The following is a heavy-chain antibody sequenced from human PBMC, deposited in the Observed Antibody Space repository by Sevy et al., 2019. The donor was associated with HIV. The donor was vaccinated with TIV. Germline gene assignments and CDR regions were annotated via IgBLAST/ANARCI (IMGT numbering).Heavy chain of an antibody. V-gene: IGHV3-7*01. CDR3: ARPYRTDPFYYSGSSGYYYPSYFDS. Sequence: GGSLRLSCAASGFTFSSYWMTWVRQAPGKGLEWVANINQVGSEKFYVVSVKGRFTLSRENAKNSLYLQMKSLGVEDTDVYYCARPYRTDPFYYSGSSGYYYPSYFDSWGQGTLVTVSS. D-gene: IGHD3-22*01. J-gene: IGHJ4*02. CDR2: INQVGSEK. CDR1: GFTFSSYW.